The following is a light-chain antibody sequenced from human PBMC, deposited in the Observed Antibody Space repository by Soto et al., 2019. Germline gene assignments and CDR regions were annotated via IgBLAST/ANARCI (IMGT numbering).Light chain of an antibody. J-gene: IGKJ2*01. CDR1: QSVSSIY. Sequence: EIVLTQSPGTLSLSPGERATLSCRASQSVSSIYLAWYQQKPGQAPRLVIYAVSSRATGIPDRFSGSGSGTDFTLTISRVEPEDFAVYYCQQYSRSPQKMYTFGQGTKLEIK. CDR3: QQYSRSPQKMYT. CDR2: AVS. V-gene: IGKV3-20*01.